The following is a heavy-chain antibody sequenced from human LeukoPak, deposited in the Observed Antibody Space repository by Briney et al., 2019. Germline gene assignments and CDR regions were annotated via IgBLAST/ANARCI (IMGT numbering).Heavy chain of an antibody. V-gene: IGHV1-8*01. J-gene: IGHJ4*02. CDR2: MNPNSGNT. CDR3: ARGPTPYYDFWSGYYYGHYFDY. CDR1: GYTFTSYD. Sequence: ASVKVSCKASGYTFTSYDINWVRQATGRGLEWMGWMNPNSGNTGYAQKFQGRVTMTRNTSISTAYMELSSLRSEDTAVYYCARGPTPYYDFWSGYYYGHYFDYWGQGTLVTVSS. D-gene: IGHD3-3*01.